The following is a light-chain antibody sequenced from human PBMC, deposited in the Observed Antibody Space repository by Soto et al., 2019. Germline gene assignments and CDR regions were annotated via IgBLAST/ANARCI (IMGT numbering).Light chain of an antibody. CDR1: QSISSNF. Sequence: EIVLTQSPGTLSLSPGEGSTLSCRASQSISSNFLAWYQQKRGQAPRLLIHGASNRATGIPARFSGTGSGTEFTLTISRLEPEDFAVYYCQQYGSFPITFGQGTRLE. V-gene: IGKV3-20*01. CDR2: GAS. J-gene: IGKJ5*01. CDR3: QQYGSFPIT.